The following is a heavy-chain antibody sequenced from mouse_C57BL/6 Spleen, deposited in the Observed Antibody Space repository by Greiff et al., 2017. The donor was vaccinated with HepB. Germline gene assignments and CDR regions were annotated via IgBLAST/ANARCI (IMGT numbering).Heavy chain of an antibody. CDR2: INPSTGGT. D-gene: IGHD1-1*01. J-gene: IGHJ4*01. V-gene: IGHV1-42*01. CDR1: GYSFTGYY. CDR3: ARSANYARAMYY. Sequence: VQLKQSGPELVKPGASVKISCKASGYSFTGYYMNWVKQSPEKSLEWIGEINPSTGGTNYNQKFKDKATLTVDKSTSTADMQLKSLTSEDSAVYYCARSANYARAMYYWGQGTSVTVSS.